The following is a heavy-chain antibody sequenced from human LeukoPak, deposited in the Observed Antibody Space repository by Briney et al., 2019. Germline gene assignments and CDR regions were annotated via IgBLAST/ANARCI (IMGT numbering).Heavy chain of an antibody. D-gene: IGHD5-18*01. V-gene: IGHV4-59*01. CDR1: GGSISSYY. J-gene: IGHJ4*02. Sequence: SETLSLTCTVSGGSISSYYWSWIRQPPGEGLEWIGYIYYSGSTNYNPSLKSRVTISVDTSKNQSSLKLSSVTAADTAVYYCARSQWRTAMAPLPDYWGQGTLVTVSS. CDR2: IYYSGST. CDR3: ARSQWRTAMAPLPDY.